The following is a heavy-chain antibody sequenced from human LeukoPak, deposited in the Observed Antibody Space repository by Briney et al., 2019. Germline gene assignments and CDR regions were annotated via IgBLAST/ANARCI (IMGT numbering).Heavy chain of an antibody. CDR2: IYYSGST. D-gene: IGHD2-2*02. CDR3: ARCCSSTSCYRY. J-gene: IGHJ4*02. V-gene: IGHV4-59*01. Sequence: SETLSLTCTVSGGSISSYYWSWIRQPPGKGLEWIGNIYYSGSTNYNPSLKSRVAISVDTSKNQFSLKLSSVTAADTAVYYCARCCSSTSCYRYWGQGTLVPVSS. CDR1: GGSISSYY.